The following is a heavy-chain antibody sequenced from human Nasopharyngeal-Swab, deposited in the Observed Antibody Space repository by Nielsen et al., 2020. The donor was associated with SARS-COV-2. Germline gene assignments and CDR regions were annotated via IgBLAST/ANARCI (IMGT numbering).Heavy chain of an antibody. CDR2: TSSDVTNK. V-gene: IGHV3-30*04. CDR1: GFTFITYT. CDR3: AKDRYFAHYYFDY. Sequence: GGSLRLSCAASGFTFITYTMHWVRQARGKGLEWVAVTSSDVTNKFYADSVRGRFTISRDESKNTLYLQMNSLRAEDTAVYYCAKDRYFAHYYFDYWGQGTLVTVSS. D-gene: IGHD3-9*01. J-gene: IGHJ4*02.